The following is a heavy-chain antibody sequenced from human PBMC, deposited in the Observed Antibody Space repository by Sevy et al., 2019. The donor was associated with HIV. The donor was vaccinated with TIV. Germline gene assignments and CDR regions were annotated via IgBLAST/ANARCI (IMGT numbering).Heavy chain of an antibody. Sequence: GGSLRLSYAASGFTFSSFAMGWVRQAPGKGLDWISVISGTGDYTYYADSVKGRFTISRDNSKNTLFLQMNSLRAEDTAIFYWAKKMGGGSGMAFLVDYWGQGTLVTVSS. J-gene: IGHJ4*02. V-gene: IGHV3-23*01. CDR1: GFTFSSFA. CDR3: AKKMGGGSGMAFLVDY. CDR2: ISGTGDYT. D-gene: IGHD5-18*01.